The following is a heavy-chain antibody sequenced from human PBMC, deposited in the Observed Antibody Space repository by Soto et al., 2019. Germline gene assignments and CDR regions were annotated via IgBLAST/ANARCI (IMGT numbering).Heavy chain of an antibody. CDR2: IGVGGDT. V-gene: IGHV3-13*01. Sequence: GGSLRLSCAASGFTFSRSDMHWVRQASGKGLEWVSAIGVGGDTYYPDSVKGRFTISRENAKNSLYLQMNSLRAGDTAVYYCVRELPDDQRYGWSFDLWGGGTLVTVSS. CDR3: VRELPDDQRYGWSFDL. D-gene: IGHD2-2*01. CDR1: GFTFSRSD. J-gene: IGHJ2*01.